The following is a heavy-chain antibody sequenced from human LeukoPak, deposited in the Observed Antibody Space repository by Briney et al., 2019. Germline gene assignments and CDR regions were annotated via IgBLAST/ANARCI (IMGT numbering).Heavy chain of an antibody. J-gene: IGHJ4*02. D-gene: IGHD6-6*01. CDR3: AGEYSSSAGF. V-gene: IGHV4-39*07. CDR2: IHYAGKT. Sequence: SSETLSLTCSVSGVSISSYHWGWIRQPPGKGLEWIGSIHYAGKTYYKPSLKSRVNIYIDTAKSQFFLNLRSVTAVDTAVYYCAGEYSSSAGFWGQGTLVTVSS. CDR1: GVSISSYH.